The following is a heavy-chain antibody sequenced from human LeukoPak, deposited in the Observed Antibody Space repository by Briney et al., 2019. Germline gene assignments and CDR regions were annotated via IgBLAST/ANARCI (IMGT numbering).Heavy chain of an antibody. J-gene: IGHJ2*01. Sequence: PSETLSLTCTVSGGSISSNSYYWGWIRQPPGKGLEWIGSIYDSGSTYYNPSLKRRVTISVDTSKNQFSLKLSSVTAADTAVYYCARHPQRITIFGVVKAPWYFDLWGRGTLVSVSS. CDR3: ARHPQRITIFGVVKAPWYFDL. CDR2: IYDSGST. D-gene: IGHD3-3*01. CDR1: GGSISSNSYY. V-gene: IGHV4-39*01.